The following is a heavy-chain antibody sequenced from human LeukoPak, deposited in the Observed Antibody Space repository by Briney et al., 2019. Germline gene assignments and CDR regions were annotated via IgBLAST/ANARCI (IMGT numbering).Heavy chain of an antibody. CDR2: ISSSGSTI. D-gene: IGHD3-22*01. J-gene: IGHJ4*02. Sequence: GGSLRLSCAASGFTFSDYYMSWIRQAPGKGLEWVSYISSSGSTIYYADSVKGRFTISRDNAKNSLYLQMNSLRAEDTAVYYCASLYFYDSSGYSDYWGQGTLVTVSS. CDR1: GFTFSDYY. V-gene: IGHV3-11*01. CDR3: ASLYFYDSSGYSDY.